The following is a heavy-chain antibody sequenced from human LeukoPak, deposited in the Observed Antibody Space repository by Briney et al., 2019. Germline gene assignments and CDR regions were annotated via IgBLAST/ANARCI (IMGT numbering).Heavy chain of an antibody. Sequence: GGSLRLSCEASGFTVTSNNMSWVRQAPGKGLEWVSVIYIGGGTDYADSVKGRFTISRDNSKNTLYLQMNSLRAEDTAVYYCAREPRGFDPWGQGTLVTVSS. J-gene: IGHJ5*02. CDR3: AREPRGFDP. CDR2: IYIGGGT. CDR1: GFTVTSNN. V-gene: IGHV3-53*01.